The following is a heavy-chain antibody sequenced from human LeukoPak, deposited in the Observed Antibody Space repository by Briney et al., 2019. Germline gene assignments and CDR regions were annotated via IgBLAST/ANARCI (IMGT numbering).Heavy chain of an antibody. Sequence: TVKVSCKASGGTFSSYAISWVRQAPGQGLEWMGGIIPIFGTANYAQKFQGRVTITADESTSTAYMELSSLRSEDTAVYYCARGGSRTTVTPRLGYWGQGTLVTVSS. J-gene: IGHJ4*02. CDR3: ARGGSRTTVTPRLGY. CDR2: IIPIFGTA. D-gene: IGHD4-17*01. CDR1: GGTFSSYA. V-gene: IGHV1-69*01.